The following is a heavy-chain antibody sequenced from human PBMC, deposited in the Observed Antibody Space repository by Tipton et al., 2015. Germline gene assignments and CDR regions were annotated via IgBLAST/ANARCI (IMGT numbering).Heavy chain of an antibody. D-gene: IGHD3-10*01. Sequence: SLRLSCAASGFSFDDYAMHWVRQAPGKGLEWVSGISWNSGNTGYADSVKGRFTISRDNARNSLSLQMNSLGAEDTAVYYCAIDSPGRYPFDYWGQGTLVTVSS. CDR2: ISWNSGNT. V-gene: IGHV3-9*01. CDR3: AIDSPGRYPFDY. J-gene: IGHJ4*02. CDR1: GFSFDDYA.